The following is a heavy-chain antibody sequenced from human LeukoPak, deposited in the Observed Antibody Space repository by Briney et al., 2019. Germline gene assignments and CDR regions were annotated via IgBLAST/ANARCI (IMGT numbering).Heavy chain of an antibody. CDR2: ISSSSSYT. V-gene: IGHV3-11*03. CDR1: GFTFSDYY. CDR3: ARRFWYAFDI. J-gene: IGHJ3*02. D-gene: IGHD3-3*01. Sequence: GESLRLSCAASGFTFSDYYMSWIRQAPGKGREWVSYISSSSSYTNYADSVKGRFTISRDNAKNSLYLQMTSLRAEDTAVYYCARRFWYAFDIWGQGTMVTVSS.